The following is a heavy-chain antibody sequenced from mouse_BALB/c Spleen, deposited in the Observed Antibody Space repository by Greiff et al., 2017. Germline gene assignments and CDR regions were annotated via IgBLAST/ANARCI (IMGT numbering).Heavy chain of an antibody. CDR2: IDPETGGT. V-gene: IGHV1-15*01. CDR3: TRSDY. Sequence: QVQLQQSGAELVRPGASVTLSCKASGYIFTDYEMHWVKQTPVHGLEWIGAIDPETGGTAYNQKFKGKATLTADKSSSTAYMELRSLTSEDSAVYYCTRSDYWGQGTTLTVSS. CDR1: GYIFTDYE. J-gene: IGHJ2*01.